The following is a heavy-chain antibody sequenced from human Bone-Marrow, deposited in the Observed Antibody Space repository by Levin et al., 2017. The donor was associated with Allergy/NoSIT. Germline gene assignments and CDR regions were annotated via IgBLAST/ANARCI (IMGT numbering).Heavy chain of an antibody. V-gene: IGHV3-21*01. J-gene: IGHJ2*01. CDR1: GFTFRTYN. Sequence: GGSLRLSCAASGFTFRTYNMNWVRQAPGQGLEWVSHISSSSSYINYVDSVKDRFTVSRDNAKNSLYLQMNSLRVEDTGVYFCARDNFGDTGPEWFFDLWGRGTLVTVSS. D-gene: IGHD4-17*01. CDR2: ISSSSSYI. CDR3: ARDNFGDTGPEWFFDL.